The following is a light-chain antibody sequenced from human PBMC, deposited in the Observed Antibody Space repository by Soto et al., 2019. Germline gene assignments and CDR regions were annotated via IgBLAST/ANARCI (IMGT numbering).Light chain of an antibody. J-gene: IGKJ5*01. CDR1: QSVSSY. Sequence: EIVLTQSPATLSLSPGERATLSCRASQSVSSYLAWYQQKPGQAPRLLIYDASNRATGIPARFSGSGSGTDFTLTISSLEPEDFAVYYCQQRSNWPPNFGQGTRRRLN. CDR3: QQRSNWPPN. CDR2: DAS. V-gene: IGKV3-11*01.